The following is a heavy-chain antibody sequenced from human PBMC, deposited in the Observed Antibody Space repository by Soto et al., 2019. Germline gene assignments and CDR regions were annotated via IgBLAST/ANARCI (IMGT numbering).Heavy chain of an antibody. CDR1: GFTFSSYA. D-gene: IGHD1-1*01. V-gene: IGHV3-23*01. CDR2: ISGGTSST. Sequence: EVQLLESGGGLVQPGGSLRLSCAASGFTFSSYAMSWVRQAPGKGLEWVSAISGGTSSTYYADSVKGRFTISRDNSKNTLYLQMNSLRAEDTAVYYCAKERWAGTGTTTLDSWGQGALVTFSS. CDR3: AKERWAGTGTTTLDS. J-gene: IGHJ4*02.